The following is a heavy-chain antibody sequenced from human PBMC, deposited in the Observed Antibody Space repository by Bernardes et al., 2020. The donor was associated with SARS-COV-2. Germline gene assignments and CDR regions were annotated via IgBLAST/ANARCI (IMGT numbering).Heavy chain of an antibody. Sequence: SETLSLTCTVSGGSISSSSYYWGWIRQPPGKGLEWIGSIYYSGSTYYNPSLKSRVTISVDTSKNQFSLKLSSVTAADTAVYYCASVYDYVWGSYRNEPYYYYGMDVWGQGTTVTVSS. CDR2: IYYSGST. D-gene: IGHD3-16*02. J-gene: IGHJ6*02. CDR1: GGSISSSSYY. V-gene: IGHV4-39*01. CDR3: ASVYDYVWGSYRNEPYYYYGMDV.